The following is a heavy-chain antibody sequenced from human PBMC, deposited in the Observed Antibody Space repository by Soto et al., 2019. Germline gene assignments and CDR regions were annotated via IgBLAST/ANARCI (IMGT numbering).Heavy chain of an antibody. J-gene: IGHJ5*02. Sequence: QLQLQESGPGLVKPSETLSLTCTVSGGSISSSSYYWGWIRQPPGKGLEWIGSIYYSGSTYYNPSLKSRVTISEDTSKNQFSLKLSSVTAADTAVYYCARQGGSSWYLTRWFDPWGQGTLVTVSS. CDR2: IYYSGST. CDR3: ARQGGSSWYLTRWFDP. CDR1: GGSISSSSYY. D-gene: IGHD6-13*01. V-gene: IGHV4-39*01.